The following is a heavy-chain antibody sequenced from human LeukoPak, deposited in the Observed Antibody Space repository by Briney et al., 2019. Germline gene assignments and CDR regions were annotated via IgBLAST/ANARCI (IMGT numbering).Heavy chain of an antibody. CDR3: TRGSLSGSSRDY. Sequence: ASVKVSCKASGYTFTSYGINWVRQATGQGLEWMGWMNPNTGDTGHAQKFQGRVTMTRNTSIDTAYMELSGLRSEDTAVYYCTRGSLSGSSRDYWGQGTLVTVS. CDR2: MNPNTGDT. J-gene: IGHJ4*02. V-gene: IGHV1-8*02. CDR1: GYTFTSYG. D-gene: IGHD1-26*01.